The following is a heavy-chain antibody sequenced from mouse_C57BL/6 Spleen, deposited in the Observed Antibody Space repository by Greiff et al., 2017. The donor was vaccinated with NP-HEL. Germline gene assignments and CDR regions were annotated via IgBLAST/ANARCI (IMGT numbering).Heavy chain of an antibody. J-gene: IGHJ3*01. V-gene: IGHV14-4*01. CDR1: GFNIKDDY. CDR3: STPLTY. Sequence: VQLKESGAELVRPGASVKLSCTASGFNIKDDYMHWVKQRPEQGLEWIGWIDPEKGDTEYASKFQGKATITADTSSNTAYLQLSSLTSEDTAVYYGSTPLTYWGQGTLVTVSA. CDR2: IDPEKGDT.